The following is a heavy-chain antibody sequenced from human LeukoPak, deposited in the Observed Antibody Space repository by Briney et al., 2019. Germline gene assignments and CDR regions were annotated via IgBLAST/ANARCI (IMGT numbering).Heavy chain of an antibody. CDR3: ANRRWLVSSFDY. Sequence: PGGSLRLSCAASGFTFSSYGMSWVRQAPGKGLEWVSGISGSGGNTYYADSVKGRFTISRDNSKNTLYLQMNSLRGEDTAVYYCANRRWLVSSFDYWGQGTLVTVSS. CDR2: ISGSGGNT. V-gene: IGHV3-23*01. CDR1: GFTFSSYG. J-gene: IGHJ4*02. D-gene: IGHD6-19*01.